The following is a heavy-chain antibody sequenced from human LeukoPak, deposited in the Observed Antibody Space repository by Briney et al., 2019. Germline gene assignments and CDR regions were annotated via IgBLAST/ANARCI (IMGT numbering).Heavy chain of an antibody. CDR3: ARPSSLYGGTSEDY. CDR2: IYPGDSDT. CDR1: GYSFTDYW. D-gene: IGHD4-23*01. V-gene: IGHV5-51*01. Sequence: GESLQISCQASGYSFTDYWIVWVRQLPGKGLEWMGAIYPGDSDTRYSPSLDGQVTISADKSVSTTYLQWSSLQASDTAMYYCARPSSLYGGTSEDYWGQGTLVTVSS. J-gene: IGHJ4*02.